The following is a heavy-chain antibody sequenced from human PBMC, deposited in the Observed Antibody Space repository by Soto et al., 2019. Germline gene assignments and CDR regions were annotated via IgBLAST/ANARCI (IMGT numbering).Heavy chain of an antibody. CDR1: GFTFGTYS. CDR3: AKDLQPEGPTFFFPPVSTPDGMDV. Sequence: WGSLRLSCAGSGFTFGTYSMNCVRQASWKGLEWIAYISYDIDTIQYADSVKGRFTISRDNAKNSLYLQMNTLRANDTAVYYCAKDLQPEGPTFFFPPVSTPDGMDVWGRGTTVTVSS. J-gene: IGHJ6*02. CDR2: ISYDIDTI. D-gene: IGHD4-4*01. V-gene: IGHV3-48*01.